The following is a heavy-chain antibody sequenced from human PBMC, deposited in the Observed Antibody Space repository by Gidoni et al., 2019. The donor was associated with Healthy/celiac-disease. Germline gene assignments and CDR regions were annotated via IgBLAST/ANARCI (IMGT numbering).Heavy chain of an antibody. CDR3: ARDEGVAGAFDI. CDR1: GYSISSGYY. D-gene: IGHD6-19*01. CDR2: IYHSGST. Sequence: QVQLQESGPGLVKPSETLSLTCAVSGYSISSGYYWGWIRQPPGKGLEWIGSIYHSGSTYYTPTLKSRVTISVDTSKNQFSLKLSSVTAADTAVYYCARDEGVAGAFDIWGQGTMVTVSS. V-gene: IGHV4-38-2*02. J-gene: IGHJ3*02.